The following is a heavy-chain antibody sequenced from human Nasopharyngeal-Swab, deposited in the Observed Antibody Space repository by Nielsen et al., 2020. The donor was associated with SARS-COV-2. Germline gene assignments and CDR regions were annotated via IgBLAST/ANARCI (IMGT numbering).Heavy chain of an antibody. J-gene: IGHJ2*01. CDR2: ISSSSSYI. D-gene: IGHD4-17*01. V-gene: IGHV3-21*01. CDR3: AREYGDYVGWYFDL. Sequence: GESLKISCAASGFTFSSYSMNWVRQAPGKGLEWVSSISSSSSYIYYADSVKGRFTISRDNAKNSLYLQMNSLRAEDTAVYYCAREYGDYVGWYFDLWGRGTLVTVSS. CDR1: GFTFSSYS.